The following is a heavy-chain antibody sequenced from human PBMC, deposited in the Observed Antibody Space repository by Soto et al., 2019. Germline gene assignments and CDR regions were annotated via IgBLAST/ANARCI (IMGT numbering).Heavy chain of an antibody. V-gene: IGHV3-23*01. CDR2: ISGSSDTI. Sequence: GGSLRLSCATSGFIFSTYAMSWVRQAPGKGLEWASHISGSSDTIFYAESVKGRFTISRDNSKNTLYLEMNSLRVEDTALYYCARDSGPSPVDAFDIWGQGTRVTVSS. CDR1: GFIFSTYA. CDR3: ARDSGPSPVDAFDI. D-gene: IGHD1-26*01. J-gene: IGHJ3*02.